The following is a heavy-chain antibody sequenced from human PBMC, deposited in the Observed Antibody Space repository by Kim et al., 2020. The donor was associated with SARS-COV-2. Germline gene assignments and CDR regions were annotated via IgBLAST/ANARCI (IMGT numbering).Heavy chain of an antibody. CDR3: ARGQRSGYSYGYRFDP. D-gene: IGHD5-18*01. CDR2: INHSGST. V-gene: IGHV4-34*01. J-gene: IGHJ5*02. Sequence: SETLSLTCAVYGGSFSGYYWSWIRQPPGKGLEWIGEINHSGSTNYNPSLKSRVTISVDTSKNQFSLKLSSVTAADTAVYYCARGQRSGYSYGYRFDPWGQGTLVTVSS. CDR1: GGSFSGYY.